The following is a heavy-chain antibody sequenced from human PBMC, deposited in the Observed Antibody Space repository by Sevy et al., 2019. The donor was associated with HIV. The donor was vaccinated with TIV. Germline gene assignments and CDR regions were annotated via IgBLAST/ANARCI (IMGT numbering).Heavy chain of an antibody. CDR1: GYTFTSYG. D-gene: IGHD6-6*01. CDR2: ISAYNGNT. CDR3: ARYSSSSETYYYYGMDV. Sequence: ASVKVSCKASGYTFTSYGISWVRQAPGQGLEWMGWISAYNGNTNYAQTLQGRVTMTTDTSTSTAYMELRSLRSDDTAVYYCARYSSSSETYYYYGMDVWGQGTTVTVSS. V-gene: IGHV1-18*01. J-gene: IGHJ6*02.